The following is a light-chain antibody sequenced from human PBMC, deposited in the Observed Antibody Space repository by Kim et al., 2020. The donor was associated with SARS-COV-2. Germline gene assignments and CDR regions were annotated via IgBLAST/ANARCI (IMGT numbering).Light chain of an antibody. CDR3: QQYGSSPRFT. CDR1: QSVSSNY. Sequence: EIVLTQSPGTLSWSPGERATLSCRASQSVSSNYLAWYQQKAGQAPRLLIYGASSRATGIPDRFSGSGSGTDFTLTISRLEPEDFAVYYCQQYGSSPRFTFGPGTKVDIK. V-gene: IGKV3-20*01. J-gene: IGKJ3*01. CDR2: GAS.